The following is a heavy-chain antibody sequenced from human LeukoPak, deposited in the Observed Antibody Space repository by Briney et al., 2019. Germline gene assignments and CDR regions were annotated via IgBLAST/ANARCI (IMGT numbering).Heavy chain of an antibody. CDR1: GFTFSDYY. CDR2: ISSSGSTI. Sequence: GGSLRLSCAASGFTFSDYYMSWIRQAPGKGLEWVSYISSSGSTIYYADSVKGRFTISRDNSKNTLYPQMNSLRAEDTAVYYCAKFNRQYCSSTGCYGGFDYWGQGTLVTVSS. V-gene: IGHV3-11*04. CDR3: AKFNRQYCSSTGCYGGFDY. D-gene: IGHD2-2*01. J-gene: IGHJ4*02.